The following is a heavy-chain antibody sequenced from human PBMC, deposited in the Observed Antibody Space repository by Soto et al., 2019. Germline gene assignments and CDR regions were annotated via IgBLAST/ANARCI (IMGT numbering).Heavy chain of an antibody. Sequence: QVQLVQSGAEVKKPGASVKVSCKASGDTDTNYVISWVRQAPGQGLEWMVGIFPKFGTTYSAQKLQDRLTITADESTSTGYMQLSSLRLDDSAVYYCEAEMTFGKLSVVWGKGTTVTVSS. D-gene: IGHD3-16*02. J-gene: IGHJ6*04. CDR2: IFPKFGTT. V-gene: IGHV1-69*01. CDR3: EAEMTFGKLSVV. CDR1: GDTDTNYV.